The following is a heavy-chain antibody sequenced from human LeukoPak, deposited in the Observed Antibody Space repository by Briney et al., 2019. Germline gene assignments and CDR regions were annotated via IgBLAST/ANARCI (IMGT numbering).Heavy chain of an antibody. Sequence: GGSLRRSCAASGFTFSSYWMHWVRQAPGKVLVWVSRINSDGSSTRYADSVKGRFTISRDNAKNTLYLQMNSLRAEDTAVYYCARGKWELLLGDYWGQGTLVTVSS. CDR1: GFTFSSYW. D-gene: IGHD1-26*01. CDR3: ARGKWELLLGDY. CDR2: INSDGSST. J-gene: IGHJ4*02. V-gene: IGHV3-74*01.